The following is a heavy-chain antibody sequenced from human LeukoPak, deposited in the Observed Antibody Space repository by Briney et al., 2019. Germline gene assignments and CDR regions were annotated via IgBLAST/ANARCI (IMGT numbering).Heavy chain of an antibody. CDR2: IRSKANNYAT. CDR1: GFTFSDSA. V-gene: IGHV3-73*01. J-gene: IGHJ4*02. D-gene: IGHD1-14*01. CDR3: AVRPSYRAFDY. Sequence: PGGSLRLSCAASGFTFSDSAMHWVRQASGKGLEWVGHIRSKANNYATAYAASVKGRFIISRDNSKNTLYLQMNSLTAEDTAVYYCAVRPSYRAFDYWGQGTLVTVSS.